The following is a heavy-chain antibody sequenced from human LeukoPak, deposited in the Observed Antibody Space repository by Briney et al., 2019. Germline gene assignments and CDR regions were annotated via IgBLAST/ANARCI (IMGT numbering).Heavy chain of an antibody. V-gene: IGHV4-39*07. CDR2: FYYSGST. D-gene: IGHD6-19*01. Sequence: SPETLSLTCTVSGGSVSSSTYYWGWIRQPPGKVLEWIGSFYYSGSTYYNPSLKDRVTISVDTSKNQFSLKLSSVTAADTAVYYCARKLRGIAVAGAVAGRYFDYWGQGTLVTVSS. CDR1: GGSVSSSTYY. CDR3: ARKLRGIAVAGAVAGRYFDY. J-gene: IGHJ4*02.